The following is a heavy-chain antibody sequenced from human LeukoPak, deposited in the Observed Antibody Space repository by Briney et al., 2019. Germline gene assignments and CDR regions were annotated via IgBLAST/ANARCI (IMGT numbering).Heavy chain of an antibody. Sequence: SETLSLTCTVSGGSISSYYWSWIRQPPGKGLEWIGYIYYSVSTNYNPSLKSRVTISVDTSKNQFSLKLSSVTAADTAVYYCARHCQLGRAYGMDVWGQGTTVTVSS. V-gene: IGHV4-59*01. CDR2: IYYSVST. CDR1: GGSISSYY. D-gene: IGHD2-2*01. CDR3: ARHCQLGRAYGMDV. J-gene: IGHJ6*02.